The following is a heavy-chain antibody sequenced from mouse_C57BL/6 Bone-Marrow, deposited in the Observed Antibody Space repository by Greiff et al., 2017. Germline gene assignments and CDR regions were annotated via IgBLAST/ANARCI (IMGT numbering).Heavy chain of an antibody. CDR3: ARRGEQLSFDY. D-gene: IGHD3-2*02. Sequence: VQLQQPGAELVKPGASVKLSCKASGYTFTSYWMHWVKQRPGQGLEWIGMIHPNSGSTNYNEKFKSKATLTVDKSSSTAYMQLISLTSEDSAVYYCARRGEQLSFDYWGQGTTLTVSS. CDR1: GYTFTSYW. J-gene: IGHJ2*01. CDR2: IHPNSGST. V-gene: IGHV1-64*01.